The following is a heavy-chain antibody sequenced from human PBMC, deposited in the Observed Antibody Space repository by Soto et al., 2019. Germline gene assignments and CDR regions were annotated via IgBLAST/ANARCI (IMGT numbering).Heavy chain of an antibody. CDR1: GRSLSSGGYY. CDR3: ARVGIAAAGLDY. J-gene: IGHJ4*02. Sequence: SETLSLTCTLSGRSLSSGGYYWSWLLQHPGKGLEWIGYIYYSGSTYYNPSLKSRVTISVDTSKNQFSLKLSSVTAAYTAVYYCARVGIAAAGLDYWGQGTLVTVSS. D-gene: IGHD6-13*01. V-gene: IGHV4-31*03. CDR2: IYYSGST.